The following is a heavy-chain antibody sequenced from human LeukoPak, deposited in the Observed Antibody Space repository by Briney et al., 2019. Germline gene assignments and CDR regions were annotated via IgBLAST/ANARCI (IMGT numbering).Heavy chain of an antibody. CDR1: GFTFSNYA. V-gene: IGHV3-23*01. D-gene: IGHD4-17*01. Sequence: GGSLRLSCAASGFTFSNYAVMWVRQAPGQGLEWVSAINSGGGPRYADSVKGGFTISRDNSKNMLYLQMNSLRAEDTAQYFCARDPNGDYIGAFEFWGQGTGVTVSS. J-gene: IGHJ3*01. CDR2: INSGGGP. CDR3: ARDPNGDYIGAFEF.